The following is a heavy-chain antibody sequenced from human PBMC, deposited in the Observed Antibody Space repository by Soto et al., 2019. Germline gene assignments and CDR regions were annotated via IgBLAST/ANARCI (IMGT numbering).Heavy chain of an antibody. J-gene: IGHJ4*02. CDR1: GGSVISSTYY. Sequence: SETLSLTCTVSGGSVISSTYYWGWIRQSPGKGLEWIGSIYYSGSTHNNPSLKSRVTMSVDTSKNQFSLKLISVTAADTAVYYCARAPLNWGQGTLVTVSS. CDR3: ARAPLN. CDR2: IYYSGST. V-gene: IGHV4-39*07.